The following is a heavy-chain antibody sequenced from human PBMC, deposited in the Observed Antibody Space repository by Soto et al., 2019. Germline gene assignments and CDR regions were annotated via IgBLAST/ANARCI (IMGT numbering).Heavy chain of an antibody. CDR2: ISAYNGNT. CDR3: ERGGTVLVTAIRDLDN. V-gene: IGHV1-18*01. Sequence: ASVKLSFKASVYICTSFGIFWLRQAPGQGLEWMGWISAYNGNTNYAEKFQGRVIMTTDTSTSTAYMELRSLRSDDTDVYYCERGGTVLVTAIRDLDNWGQGTLVSVSS. D-gene: IGHD2-21*02. CDR1: VYICTSFG. J-gene: IGHJ4*02.